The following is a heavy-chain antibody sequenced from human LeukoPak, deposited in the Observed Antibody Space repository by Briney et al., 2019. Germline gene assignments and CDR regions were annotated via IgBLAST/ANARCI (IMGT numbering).Heavy chain of an antibody. V-gene: IGHV1-18*01. D-gene: IGHD1-14*01. CDR1: GYGFHSYG. CDR2: ISGHDDRT. Sequence: ASVKVSCKASGYGFHSYGITWVRQAPGHGLEGMGWISGHDDRTEYAQKFQGRVAMCTDKSTSTASMKLRRLTYADTCVYYCARDGGRLQTPESPINDYWGQGTLVTVSS. CDR3: ARDGGRLQTPESPINDY. J-gene: IGHJ4*02.